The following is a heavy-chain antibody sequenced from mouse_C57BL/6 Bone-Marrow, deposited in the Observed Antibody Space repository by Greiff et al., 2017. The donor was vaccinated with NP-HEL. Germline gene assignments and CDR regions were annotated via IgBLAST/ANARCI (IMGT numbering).Heavy chain of an antibody. Sequence: DVKLVESGGGLVKPGGSLKLSCAASGFTFSSYAMSWVRQTPEKRLEWVATISDGGSYTYYPDNVKGRFTISRDNAKNNLYLQMSHLKSEDTAMYYCANVYFDYWGQGTTLTVSS. CDR2: ISDGGSYT. V-gene: IGHV5-4*03. J-gene: IGHJ2*01. CDR3: ANVYFDY. CDR1: GFTFSSYA.